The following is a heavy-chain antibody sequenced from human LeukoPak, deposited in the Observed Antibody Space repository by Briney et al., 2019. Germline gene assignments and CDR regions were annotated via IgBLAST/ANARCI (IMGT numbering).Heavy chain of an antibody. D-gene: IGHD2-2*01. V-gene: IGHV3-9*01. Sequence: GGSLRLSCAASGFTLDDYAMHWVRQAPGKGLEWVSGISWNSGAIDYADSVKGRFTISRDNSKNTLYLQMNSLRAEDTAVYYCARVGGYCSSTSCYNWFDPWGQGTLVTVSS. CDR3: ARVGGYCSSTSCYNWFDP. CDR2: ISWNSGAI. J-gene: IGHJ5*02. CDR1: GFTLDDYA.